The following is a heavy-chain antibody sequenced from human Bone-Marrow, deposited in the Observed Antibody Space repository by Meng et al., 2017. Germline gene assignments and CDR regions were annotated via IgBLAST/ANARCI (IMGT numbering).Heavy chain of an antibody. J-gene: IGHJ4*02. V-gene: IGHV4-34*01. CDR1: GGSFSDYY. Sequence: QGQPQQGGGGLLKPSGTLSLTCFFSGGSFSDYYWSWIRQPPGKGLEWIGEINHSGSTNYNPSLESRATISVDTSQNNLSLKLSSVTAADSAVYYCARGPTTMAHDFDYWGQGTLVTVSS. CDR2: INHSGST. CDR3: ARGPTTMAHDFDY. D-gene: IGHD4-11*01.